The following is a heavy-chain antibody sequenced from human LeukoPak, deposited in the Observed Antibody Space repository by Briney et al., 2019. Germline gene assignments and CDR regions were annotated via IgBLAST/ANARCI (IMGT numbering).Heavy chain of an antibody. D-gene: IGHD3-22*01. CDR1: GATFTTYA. J-gene: IGHJ3*02. V-gene: IGHV1-69*17. CDR3: ARDDYYEGAFDI. Sequence: SVKVSCKASGATFTTYAIIWVRQAPGQGLEWMGGIIPVFGIANYAQKFQGRVTITADKSTSTAYMELSSLRSEDTAVYYCARDDYYEGAFDIWGQGTMVTVSS. CDR2: IIPVFGIA.